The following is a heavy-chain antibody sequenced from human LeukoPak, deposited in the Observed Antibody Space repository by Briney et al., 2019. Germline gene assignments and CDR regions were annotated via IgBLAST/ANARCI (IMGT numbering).Heavy chain of an antibody. Sequence: GGSLRLSCAASGFTFSNYAVSWVRQAPGKGLEWISGISASGINTYSADSVKGRFTISRDNSKNTLSLQMSSLRAEDTAVYYCARGSYYDSSGYYDKPIDYWGQGTLVTVSS. CDR3: ARGSYYDSSGYYDKPIDY. CDR2: ISASGINT. J-gene: IGHJ4*02. D-gene: IGHD3-22*01. CDR1: GFTFSNYA. V-gene: IGHV3-23*01.